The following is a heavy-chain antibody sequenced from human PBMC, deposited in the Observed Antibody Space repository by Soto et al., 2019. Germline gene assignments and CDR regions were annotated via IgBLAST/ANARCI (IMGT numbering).Heavy chain of an antibody. CDR3: AKEPADGPYNWFDP. CDR1: GFTFSSYA. J-gene: IGHJ5*02. CDR2: ISGSGGST. Sequence: EVQLLESGGGLVQPGGSLRLSCAASGFTFSSYAMSWVRQAPGKGLEWVSAISGSGGSTYYADSVKGRFTISRDNSKNTLYQHMNSLRAEDSAVYYCAKEPADGPYNWFDPWGQGTLVTVST. V-gene: IGHV3-23*01. D-gene: IGHD6-13*01.